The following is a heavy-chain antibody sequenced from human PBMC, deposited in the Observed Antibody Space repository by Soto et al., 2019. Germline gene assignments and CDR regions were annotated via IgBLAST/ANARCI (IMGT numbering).Heavy chain of an antibody. CDR3: ARDLRGSPDY. CDR2: INPDGSTT. Sequence: GGSLRLSCAASGFTFSTYWMNWVRQAPGKGLVWVSLINPDGSTTTYADSVKGRFIISRDNTKNTVYLQMNSLRVEDTAVYYCARDLRGSPDYWGQGTLVTVSS. CDR1: GFTFSTYW. J-gene: IGHJ4*02. V-gene: IGHV3-74*01. D-gene: IGHD1-26*01.